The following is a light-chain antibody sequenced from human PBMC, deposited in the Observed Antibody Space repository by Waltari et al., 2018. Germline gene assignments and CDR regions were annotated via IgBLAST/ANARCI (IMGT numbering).Light chain of an antibody. V-gene: IGKV2-29*02. CDR3: MQGTQLPWT. J-gene: IGKJ1*01. CDR2: EVS. Sequence: EIIMSQTPLSLAVTPDQPATISCKSSQSLLHRNGKTFLFWYLQKSGQSPQLLISEVSRRFSGVPDRFSGSGSGTDFALRISRVEADDVGVYYCMQGTQLPWTFGQGTEVEIK. CDR1: QSLLHRNGKTF.